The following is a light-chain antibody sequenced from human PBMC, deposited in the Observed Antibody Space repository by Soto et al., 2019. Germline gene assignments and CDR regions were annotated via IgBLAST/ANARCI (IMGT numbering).Light chain of an antibody. CDR2: EVN. V-gene: IGLV2-23*02. CDR3: VSWDDSLSGLV. J-gene: IGLJ1*01. CDR1: SSDVGSYDL. Sequence: QSALTQPASVSESPGQSITISCTGTSSDVGSYDLVSWYQHHPGTAPKLIVYEVNKRPSGVSARFSGSKSGNTASLTISGLQTEDEADYYCVSWDDSLSGLVFGTGTKLTVL.